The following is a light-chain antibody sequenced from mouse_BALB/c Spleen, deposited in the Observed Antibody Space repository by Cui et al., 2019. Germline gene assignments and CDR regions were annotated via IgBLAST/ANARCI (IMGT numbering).Light chain of an antibody. V-gene: IGKV4-58*01. Sequence: ENVLTQPPAIMAASLGQKVTMTCSASSSVSSSYLHWYQQKSGASPKPLIHRTSNLASGVPARFSGSGSGTSYSLTISSVEAEDDATYYCQQWSGYPFTFGGGTKLEIK. CDR3: QQWSGYPFT. CDR2: RTS. J-gene: IGKJ2*01. CDR1: SSVSSSY.